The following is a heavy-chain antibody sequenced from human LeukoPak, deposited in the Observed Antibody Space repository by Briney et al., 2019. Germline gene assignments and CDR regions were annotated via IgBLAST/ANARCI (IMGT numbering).Heavy chain of an antibody. CDR1: GGSISSYY. CDR2: IYYSGST. Sequence: SETLSLTCTVSGGSISSYYWSWIRQPPGKGLEWIGYIYYSGSTNYNPSLESRVTISVDTSKNQFSLKLSSVTAADTAVYYCAKEASPPAHYFDYWGQGTLVTVSS. V-gene: IGHV4-59*01. J-gene: IGHJ4*02. CDR3: AKEASPPAHYFDY.